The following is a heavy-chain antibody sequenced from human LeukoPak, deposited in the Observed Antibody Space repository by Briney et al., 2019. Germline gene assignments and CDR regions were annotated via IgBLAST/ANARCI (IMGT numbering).Heavy chain of an antibody. Sequence: SSETLSLTCTVSGGSISSYYWSWIRQPPGKGLEWIGEINHSGSTNYNPSLKSRVTISVDTSRNQFSLKLSSVTAADTAVYYCARDCSSTSCYLGRYYGMDVWGQGTTVTVSS. J-gene: IGHJ6*02. CDR1: GGSISSYY. CDR2: INHSGST. CDR3: ARDCSSTSCYLGRYYGMDV. V-gene: IGHV4-34*01. D-gene: IGHD2-2*01.